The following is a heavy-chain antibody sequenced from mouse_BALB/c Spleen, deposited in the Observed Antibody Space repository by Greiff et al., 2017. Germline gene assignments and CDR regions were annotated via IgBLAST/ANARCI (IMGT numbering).Heavy chain of an antibody. V-gene: IGHV5-12-1*01. CDR3: ARHGGNYHAMDY. Sequence: EVKLEESGGGLVKPGGSLKLSCAASGFAFSSYDMSWVRQTPEKRLEWVAYISSGGGSTYYPDTVKGRFTISRDNAKNTLYLQMSSLKSEDTAMYYCARHGGNYHAMDYWGQGTSVTVSS. CDR1: GFAFSSYD. J-gene: IGHJ4*01. CDR2: ISSGGGST. D-gene: IGHD2-1*01.